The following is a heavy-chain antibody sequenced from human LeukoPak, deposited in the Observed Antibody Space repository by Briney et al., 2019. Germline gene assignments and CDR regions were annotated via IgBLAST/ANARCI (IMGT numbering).Heavy chain of an antibody. V-gene: IGHV3-48*03. CDR1: GFTFSSCE. CDR3: ARGYCSSTSCSTTNDY. J-gene: IGHJ4*02. D-gene: IGHD2-2*01. Sequence: PGGSLRLSCAASGFTFSSCEMNWVRQAPGKGLEWVSYISSSGSTIYYADSVKGRFTISRDNAKNSLYLQMNSLRAGDTAVYYCARGYCSSTSCSTTNDYWGQGTLVTVSS. CDR2: ISSSGSTI.